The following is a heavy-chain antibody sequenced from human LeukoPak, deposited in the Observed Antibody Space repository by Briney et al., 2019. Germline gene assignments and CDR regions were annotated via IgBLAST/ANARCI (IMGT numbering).Heavy chain of an antibody. CDR2: ITWNGGIT. CDR1: GFPFANYG. V-gene: IGHV3-20*04. D-gene: IGHD6-19*01. CDR3: ARDGPVAGVELDQ. Sequence: GGSLRLSCAASGFPFANYGMAWVRQAPGKGLEWVSGITWNGGITAYADSVKGRLTISRDNAKNSLYLQMNSLRAEDTALYYCARDGPVAGVELDQWGQGTLVTVSS. J-gene: IGHJ4*02.